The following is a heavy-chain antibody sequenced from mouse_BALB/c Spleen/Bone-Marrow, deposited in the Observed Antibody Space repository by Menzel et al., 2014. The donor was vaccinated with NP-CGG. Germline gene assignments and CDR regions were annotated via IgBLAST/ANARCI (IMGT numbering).Heavy chain of an antibody. J-gene: IGHJ4*01. V-gene: IGHV1S135*01. D-gene: IGHD2-14*01. Sequence: VQLQQSGPELVKPGASVKVSCKASGYAFTSYNMYWVKQSHGKSLEWIGNIDPYNGGTSYNQKFKGKATLTVDKSSSTAYMHLNSLTSEDSAVYYCAGIGGYYRFYAMDYWGQGTSVTVSS. CDR1: GYAFTSYN. CDR2: IDPYNGGT. CDR3: AGIGGYYRFYAMDY.